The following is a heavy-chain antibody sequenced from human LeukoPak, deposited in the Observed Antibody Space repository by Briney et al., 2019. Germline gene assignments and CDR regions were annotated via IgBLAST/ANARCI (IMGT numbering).Heavy chain of an antibody. CDR3: ARGGSSSWSNYYYYMDV. D-gene: IGHD6-13*01. CDR2: IYTSGST. V-gene: IGHV4-61*02. J-gene: IGHJ6*03. Sequence: SETLSLTCTVSGGSISSGSYYWSWIRQPAGKGLEWIGRIYTSGSTNYNPSLKSRVTISVDTSKNQFSLKLSSVTAADTAVYYCARGGSSSWSNYYYYMDVWGKGTTVTVSS. CDR1: GGSISSGSYY.